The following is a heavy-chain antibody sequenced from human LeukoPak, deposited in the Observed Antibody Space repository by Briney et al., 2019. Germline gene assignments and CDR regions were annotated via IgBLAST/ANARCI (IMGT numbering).Heavy chain of an antibody. D-gene: IGHD6-19*01. Sequence: GASVKVSCKASGYTFTSYAISWVRQAPGQGLEWMGWISAYNGNTNYAQKLQGRVTMTTDTSTSTAYMELRSLRSDDTAVYYCARDERSGWLARSVWYFDYWGQGTLVSVSS. V-gene: IGHV1-18*01. CDR3: ARDERSGWLARSVWYFDY. CDR1: GYTFTSYA. J-gene: IGHJ4*02. CDR2: ISAYNGNT.